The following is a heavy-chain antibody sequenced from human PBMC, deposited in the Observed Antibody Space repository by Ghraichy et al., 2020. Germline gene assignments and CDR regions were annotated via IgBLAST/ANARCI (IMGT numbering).Heavy chain of an antibody. Sequence: SETLSLTCAVYGGSFSGYYWSWIRQPPGKGLEWIGKINHSGSTNYNPSLKSRVTISVDTSKNQFSLKLNSVTAADTAVYYCARASGRDGYHPFDYWGQGTLVTVSS. CDR2: INHSGST. CDR3: ARASGRDGYHPFDY. D-gene: IGHD5-24*01. CDR1: GGSFSGYY. J-gene: IGHJ4*02. V-gene: IGHV4-34*01.